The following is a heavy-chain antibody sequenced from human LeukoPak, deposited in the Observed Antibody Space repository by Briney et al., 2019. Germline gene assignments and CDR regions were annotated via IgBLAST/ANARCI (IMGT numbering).Heavy chain of an antibody. CDR2: IHSGGTT. V-gene: IGHV3-53*01. Sequence: GGSLRLSCPASGFTVSTYYMIWVRQAPGKGLEWVSVIHSGGTTHYADSVKGRFTISRDNSKNTLYLQMNSLRAEDTAVYYCARVVYSGSYHVGESDYWGQGTLVTVSS. CDR1: GFTVSTYY. CDR3: ARVVYSGSYHVGESDY. D-gene: IGHD1-26*01. J-gene: IGHJ4*02.